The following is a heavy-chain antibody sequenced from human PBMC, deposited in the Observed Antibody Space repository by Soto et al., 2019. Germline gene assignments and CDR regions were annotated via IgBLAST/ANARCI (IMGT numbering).Heavy chain of an antibody. J-gene: IGHJ4*02. CDR2: IFSNDEK. V-gene: IGHV2-26*01. CDR3: ARKLRTGTTRLGEDY. Sequence: QVTLKESGPVLVKPTEPLTLTCTVSGFSLSNARMGVSWIRQPPGKALEWLAHIFSNDEKSYSTSLKSRLTISKDTSKSQVVLTMTNMDPVDTATYYCARKLRTGTTRLGEDYWGQGTLVTVSS. CDR1: GFSLSNARMG. D-gene: IGHD1-7*01.